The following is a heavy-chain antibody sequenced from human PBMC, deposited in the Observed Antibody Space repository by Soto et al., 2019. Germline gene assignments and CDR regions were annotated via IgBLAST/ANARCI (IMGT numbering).Heavy chain of an antibody. J-gene: IGHJ6*02. Sequence: SETMSLTYTVSGGSISSGVYYWSWIRQHPGKGLEWIGYIYYDGSTYYNPYLKSRVTISVDTSKNQFSLKLSSVNAADTAVYYCARDLGGYSYGTGWDYYGMDVWGQGTT. D-gene: IGHD5-18*01. CDR2: IYYDGST. CDR3: ARDLGGYSYGTGWDYYGMDV. CDR1: GGSISSGVYY. V-gene: IGHV4-31*03.